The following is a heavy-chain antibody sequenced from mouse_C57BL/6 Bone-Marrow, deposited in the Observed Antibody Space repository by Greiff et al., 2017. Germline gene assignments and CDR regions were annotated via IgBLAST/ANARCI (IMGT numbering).Heavy chain of an antibody. D-gene: IGHD1-1*01. V-gene: IGHV1-77*01. CDR2: IGPGSGST. Sequence: QVHVKQSGAELVKPGASVKISCKASGYTFTDYYINWVKQRPGQGLEWIGKIGPGSGSTYYNEKFKGKATLTADKSSSTAYMQLSSLTSEDSAVYYCAKDGVYYGSSYRAMDYWGQGTSVTVSS. CDR1: GYTFTDYY. CDR3: AKDGVYYGSSYRAMDY. J-gene: IGHJ4*01.